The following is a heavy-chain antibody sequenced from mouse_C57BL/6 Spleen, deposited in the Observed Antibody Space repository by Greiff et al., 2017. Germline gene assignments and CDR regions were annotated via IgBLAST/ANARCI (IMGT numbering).Heavy chain of an antibody. J-gene: IGHJ2*01. CDR1: GFTFSSYG. D-gene: IGHD2-1*01. CDR3: ARQGIYSGFDY. CDR2: ISSGGSYT. V-gene: IGHV5-6*01. Sequence: EVTLVESGGDLVKPGGSLTLSCAASGFTFSSYGMSWVRPTPDKRLEWVATISSGGSYTYYPDSVKGRFTISRDNAKNTLYLQMSSLKSEDTAMYYCARQGIYSGFDYWGQGTTLTVSS.